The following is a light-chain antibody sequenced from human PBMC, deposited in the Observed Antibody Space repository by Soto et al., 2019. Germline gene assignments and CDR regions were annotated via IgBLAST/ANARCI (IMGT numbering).Light chain of an antibody. CDR1: SSDVSDYHY. V-gene: IGLV2-11*01. CDR2: EVR. J-gene: IGLJ3*02. Sequence: QSALTQPRSVSGSPGQSVTISCTGTSSDVSDYHYVSWYQQHSGKAPKLMIYEVRNRPSGVSDRFSGSRSGNTASLTISGLQAEDESDYYCSSYTSSSTWVFGGGTKLTVL. CDR3: SSYTSSSTWV.